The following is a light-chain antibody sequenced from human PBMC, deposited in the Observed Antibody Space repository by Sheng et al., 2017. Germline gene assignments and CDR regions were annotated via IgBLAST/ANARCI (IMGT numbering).Light chain of an antibody. Sequence: EIVLTQSPGTLSLSPGERATLSCRASQSVSSSYLAWYQQKPGQAPRLLIYGASSRATGIPDRFSGSGSGTDFTLTISRLEPEDFAVYYCQQFNIFGGGTKVEI. CDR2: GAS. V-gene: IGKV3-20*01. CDR1: QSVSSSY. CDR3: QQFNI. J-gene: IGKJ4*01.